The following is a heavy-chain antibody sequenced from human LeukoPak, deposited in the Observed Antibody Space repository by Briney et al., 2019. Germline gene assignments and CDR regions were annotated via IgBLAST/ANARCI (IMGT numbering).Heavy chain of an antibody. CDR1: GGSISSSSYY. J-gene: IGHJ4*02. V-gene: IGHV4-39*01. CDR2: IYYSGST. Sequence: PSETLSLTCTVSGGSISSSSYYWGWIRQPPGKGLEWIGSIYYSGSTYYNPSLKSRVTISVDTSKNQFSLKLSSVTAADTAVYYCARLGYYDSSGSIFDYWGQGTQVTVSS. D-gene: IGHD3-22*01. CDR3: ARLGYYDSSGSIFDY.